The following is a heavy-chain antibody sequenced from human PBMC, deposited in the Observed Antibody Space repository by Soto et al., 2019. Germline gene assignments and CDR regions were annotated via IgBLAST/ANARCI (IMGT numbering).Heavy chain of an antibody. V-gene: IGHV3-73*01. Sequence: GGSLRLSCAAPGSTFSGSTLHWVRQASGKGLEWVGRIRNKANSYATAYAASVKGRFTISRDNSKNTLYLQMNSLRAEDTAVYYCAKRSSSSTFDYWGQGTLVTVS. CDR3: AKRSSSSTFDY. D-gene: IGHD6-6*01. CDR2: IRNKANSYAT. CDR1: GSTFSGST. J-gene: IGHJ4*02.